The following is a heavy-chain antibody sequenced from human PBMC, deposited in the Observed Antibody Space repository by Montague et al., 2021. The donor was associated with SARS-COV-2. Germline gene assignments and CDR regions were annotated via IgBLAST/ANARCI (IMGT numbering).Heavy chain of an antibody. CDR3: AKGPKRIETTFPFDS. J-gene: IGHJ4*02. CDR1: GFTFDDYA. V-gene: IGHV3-9*01. Sequence: SLRLSCAASGFTFDDYAMHWVRQAPGQGLEWVSGTNWNGAYIAYAASVRGRFTISRDNAKNSLYLQMNSLRTDDTAFYYCAKGPKRIETTFPFDSWGQGTLVTVSS. CDR2: TNWNGAYI. D-gene: IGHD3-16*01.